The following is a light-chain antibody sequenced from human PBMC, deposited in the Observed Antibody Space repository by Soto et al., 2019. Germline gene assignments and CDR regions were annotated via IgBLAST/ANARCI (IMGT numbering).Light chain of an antibody. Sequence: QSALTQPASVSGPPGQSIVISCNGSSSDVGSYDLVSWYLQYPGKAPKVIIFEGTKRPSGVSDRFSDSKSGNTASLTISGLQTEDEADYYCGTWDSSLSAWVFGGGTKLTVL. CDR2: EGT. CDR3: GTWDSSLSAWV. CDR1: SSDVGSYDL. J-gene: IGLJ3*02. V-gene: IGLV2-23*01.